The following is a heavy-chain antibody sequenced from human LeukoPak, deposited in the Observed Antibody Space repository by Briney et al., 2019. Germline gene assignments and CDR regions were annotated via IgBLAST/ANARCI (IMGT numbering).Heavy chain of an antibody. CDR1: GYSFTSYW. Sequence: LGESLKISCKGSGYSFTSYWIGWVRQMPGKGLEWMGIIYPGDSDTRYSPSFQGQVTISADKSISTAYLQWSSLKASDTAMYYCARQSEEYDFWSGYYLNPNWFDPWGQGTLVTVPS. CDR3: ARQSEEYDFWSGYYLNPNWFDP. CDR2: IYPGDSDT. D-gene: IGHD3-3*01. J-gene: IGHJ5*02. V-gene: IGHV5-51*01.